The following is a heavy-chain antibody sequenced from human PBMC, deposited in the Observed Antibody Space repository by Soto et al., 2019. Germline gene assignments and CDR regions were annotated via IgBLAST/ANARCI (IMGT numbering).Heavy chain of an antibody. CDR1: GFNFNNYA. CDR2: ISATGSGT. CDR3: AKDTIGTNYTLDY. J-gene: IGHJ4*02. D-gene: IGHD4-4*01. Sequence: EVQLLESGGGKVQPGGSLRLSCAASGFNFNNYAMSWGRQAPGRGLEWVSTISATGSGTYYADSVEGRFTISRDTSKSTLLLQMDGLRAEDTAVYYCAKDTIGTNYTLDYWGQGTPVTVSS. V-gene: IGHV3-23*01.